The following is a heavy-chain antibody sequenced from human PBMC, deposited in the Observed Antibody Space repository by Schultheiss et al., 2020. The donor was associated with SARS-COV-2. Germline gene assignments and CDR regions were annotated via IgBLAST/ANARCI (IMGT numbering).Heavy chain of an antibody. J-gene: IGHJ4*02. V-gene: IGHV4-31*03. Sequence: SETLSLTCTVSGGSISSGGYYWSWIRQHPGKGLEWIGEINHSGSTNYNPSLKSRVTISVDTSKNQFSLKLSSVTAADTAVYYCARAGITIFGVVTHFDYWGQGTLVTVSS. CDR3: ARAGITIFGVVTHFDY. D-gene: IGHD3-3*01. CDR1: GGSISSGGYY. CDR2: INHSGST.